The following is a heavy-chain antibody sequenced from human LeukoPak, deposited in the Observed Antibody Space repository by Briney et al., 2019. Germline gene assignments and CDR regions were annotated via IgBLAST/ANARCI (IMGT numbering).Heavy chain of an antibody. CDR2: IHYSGST. Sequence: PSETLSLTCTVSGGSFTSADNYCSWIRQPPGKGLEWIGYIHYSGSTNYNPSLKSRVTISVDTSKNQFSLKLSSVTAADTAVYYCARGPIWFGELYFDYWGQGTLVTVSS. D-gene: IGHD3-10*01. V-gene: IGHV4-61*08. CDR3: ARGPIWFGELYFDY. CDR1: GGSFTSADNY. J-gene: IGHJ4*02.